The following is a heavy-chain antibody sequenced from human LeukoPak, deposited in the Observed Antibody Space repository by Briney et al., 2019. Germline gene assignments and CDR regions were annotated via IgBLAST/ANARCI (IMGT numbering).Heavy chain of an antibody. J-gene: IGHJ6*03. CDR3: ARGRYCSSTSCYRMDYYYYYMDV. CDR1: GYTFTSYG. Sequence: GASVKVSCKASGYTFTSYGISWVRQAPGQGLEWMGWISAYNGNTNYAQKLQGRVTMTTDTSTSTAYMELRSLRSDDTAVYYCARGRYCSSTSCYRMDYYYYYMDVWGKGTTVTVSS. D-gene: IGHD2-2*02. V-gene: IGHV1-18*01. CDR2: ISAYNGNT.